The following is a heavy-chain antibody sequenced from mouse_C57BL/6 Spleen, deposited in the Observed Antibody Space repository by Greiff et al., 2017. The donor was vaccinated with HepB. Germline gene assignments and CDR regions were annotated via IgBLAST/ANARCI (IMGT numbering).Heavy chain of an antibody. D-gene: IGHD4-1*01. J-gene: IGHJ4*01. CDR3: ARWDAYYYAMDY. CDR2: INPSSGYT. CDR1: GYTFTSYT. V-gene: IGHV1-4*01. Sequence: VLLQQSGAELARPGASVKMSCKASGYTFTSYTMHWVKQRPGQGLEWIGYINPSSGYTKYNQKFKDKATLTADKSSSTTYMQLSSLTSEDSAVYYCARWDAYYYAMDYWGQGTSVTVSS.